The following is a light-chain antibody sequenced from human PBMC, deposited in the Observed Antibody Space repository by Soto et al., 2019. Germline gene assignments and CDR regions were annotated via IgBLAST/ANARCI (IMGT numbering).Light chain of an antibody. CDR3: HQYGSSPPRT. V-gene: IGKV3-20*01. J-gene: IGKJ2*01. CDR1: QSVSSSY. CDR2: GAS. Sequence: EIVLTQSPGTLSLSPGERATLSCRASQSVSSSYLAWYQQKPGQAPRLLIYGASSRATGIPDRFSGSGSGTAFSLTISRLEPEDFAVYYCHQYGSSPPRTFGQGTQLEIK.